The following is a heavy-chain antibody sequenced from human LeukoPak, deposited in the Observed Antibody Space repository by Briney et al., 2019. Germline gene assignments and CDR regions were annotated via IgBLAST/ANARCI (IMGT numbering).Heavy chain of an antibody. J-gene: IGHJ6*03. V-gene: IGHV1-2*02. CDR3: ARELAVAGDYYYYYMDV. CDR1: GYTFTGYY. CDR2: INPNSGGT. D-gene: IGHD6-19*01. Sequence: ASVKVSCKASGYTFTGYYMHWVRQAPGQGLEWMGWINPNSGGTNYAQKFQGRVTMTRDTSISTAYMELSRLRSDDTAVYYCARELAVAGDYYYYYMDVWGKGTTVTISS.